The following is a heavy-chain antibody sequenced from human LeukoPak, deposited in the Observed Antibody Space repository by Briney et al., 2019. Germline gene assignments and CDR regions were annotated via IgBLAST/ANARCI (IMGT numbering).Heavy chain of an antibody. J-gene: IGHJ4*02. D-gene: IGHD1-1*01. CDR1: GYSFTNYW. Sequence: GASLKISCRGSGYSFTNYWIGWVRQMPGKGLEWMGIIYPADSDTRYSPSFQGQVTISADKSISTAYLQWSSLKASDTAMYYCAGRGTGTTLAFDYWGQGTLVTVSS. CDR3: AGRGTGTTLAFDY. V-gene: IGHV5-51*01. CDR2: IYPADSDT.